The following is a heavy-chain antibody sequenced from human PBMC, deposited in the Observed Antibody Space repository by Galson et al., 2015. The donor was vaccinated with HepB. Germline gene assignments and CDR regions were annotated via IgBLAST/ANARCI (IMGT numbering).Heavy chain of an antibody. J-gene: IGHJ3*01. CDR3: AKDHFDCSNGVCPHDALDV. CDR2: ISHNSKEI. CDR1: GFPFGRHS. Sequence: SLRLSCAASGFPFGRHSLSWVRQAPGRGLEWLAYISHNSKEIYYADSVEGRFTVSRDNGKKSLYLQMNSLTSEDTATYYCAKDHFDCSNGVCPHDALDVWGQGTMVTVSS. D-gene: IGHD2-8*01. V-gene: IGHV3-48*01.